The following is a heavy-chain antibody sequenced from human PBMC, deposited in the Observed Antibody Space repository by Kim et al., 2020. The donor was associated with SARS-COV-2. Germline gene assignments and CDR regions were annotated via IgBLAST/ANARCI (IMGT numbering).Heavy chain of an antibody. CDR2: ISSSSSYI. J-gene: IGHJ4*02. V-gene: IGHV3-21*01. D-gene: IGHD3-22*01. CDR3: ARNLGPYYYDSSGYQMSDY. CDR1: GFTFSSYS. Sequence: GGSLRLSCAASGFTFSSYSMNWVRQAPGKGLEWVSSISSSSSYIYYADSVKGRFTISRDNAKNSLYLQMNSLRAEDTAVYYCARNLGPYYYDSSGYQMSDYWGQGTLVTVSS.